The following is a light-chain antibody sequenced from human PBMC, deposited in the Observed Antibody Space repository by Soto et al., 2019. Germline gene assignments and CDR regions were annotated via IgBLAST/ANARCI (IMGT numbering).Light chain of an antibody. CDR1: QSVNSVY. CDR3: QQYVTSPFT. J-gene: IGKJ3*01. Sequence: EIVLTQSPGTLSLSPGERASLSCRADQSVNSVYLAWYQHKPGQAPRLLIYGASDRATGIPDRFSGRGSGTDFTLTISRLEPEDFAVYYCQQYVTSPFTFGPGTKVDI. CDR2: GAS. V-gene: IGKV3-20*01.